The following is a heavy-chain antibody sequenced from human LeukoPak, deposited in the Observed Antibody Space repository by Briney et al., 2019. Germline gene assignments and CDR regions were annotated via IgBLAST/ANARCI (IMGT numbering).Heavy chain of an antibody. Sequence: SETLSLTSTVSGGSISSFYWSWVRQPAGKWLEWIGYIYTSGSTTYNPSLKSRVPISGDTSKNQFSLKLSSVTAADTAVCYCARLHSSSSVYFDYWGQGTLVNVS. CDR2: IYTSGST. D-gene: IGHD6-6*01. CDR1: GGSISSFY. J-gene: IGHJ4*02. V-gene: IGHV4-4*09. CDR3: ARLHSSSSVYFDY.